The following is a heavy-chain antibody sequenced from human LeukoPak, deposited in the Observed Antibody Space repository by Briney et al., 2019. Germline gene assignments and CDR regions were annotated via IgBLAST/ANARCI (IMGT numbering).Heavy chain of an antibody. CDR3: ARGREGIAARWWVEEPRWYFFDP. V-gene: IGHV3-21*01. CDR2: ISSSSSNI. Sequence: PGGSLRLSCAASGFTFSSYTMNWVRQVPGKGLEWVSSISSSSSNIYYADSVKGRFTISRDNAMKSLYLQMNSLRAEYTAVYYCARGREGIAARWWVEEPRWYFFDPWGQGTLVTVSS. J-gene: IGHJ5*02. CDR1: GFTFSSYT. D-gene: IGHD6-6*01.